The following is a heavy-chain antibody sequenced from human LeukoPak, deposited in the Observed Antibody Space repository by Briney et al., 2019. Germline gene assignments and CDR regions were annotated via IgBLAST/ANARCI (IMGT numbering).Heavy chain of an antibody. CDR3: AKDQERHIGPTFDY. V-gene: IGHV3-23*01. CDR2: ISGSGGST. CDR1: GFTFSSYG. D-gene: IGHD2-21*01. Sequence: PGGSLRLSCAASGFTFSSYGMSWVRQAPGKGLEWVSAISGSGGSTYYADSVKGRFTISRDNSKNTLYLQMNSLRAEDTAVYYCAKDQERHIGPTFDYWGQGTLVTVSS. J-gene: IGHJ4*02.